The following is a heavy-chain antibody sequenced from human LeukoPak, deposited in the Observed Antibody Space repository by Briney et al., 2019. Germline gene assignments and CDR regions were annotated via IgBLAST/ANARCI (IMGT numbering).Heavy chain of an antibody. D-gene: IGHD6-19*01. Sequence: ASVKVSCKASGYTFTSYGISWVRQAPGQGLEWMGWISAYNGNTNCAQKLQGRVTMTTDTSTSTAYMELRSLRSDDTAVYYCARSKQWLVRDDAFDIWGQGTMVTVSS. J-gene: IGHJ3*02. V-gene: IGHV1-18*01. CDR3: ARSKQWLVRDDAFDI. CDR2: ISAYNGNT. CDR1: GYTFTSYG.